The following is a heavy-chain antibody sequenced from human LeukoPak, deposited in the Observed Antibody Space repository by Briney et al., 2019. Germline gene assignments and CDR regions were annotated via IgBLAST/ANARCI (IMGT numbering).Heavy chain of an antibody. J-gene: IGHJ6*02. CDR1: GGTFSSYA. D-gene: IGHD6-13*01. CDR2: IIPILGIA. Sequence: GSSVMVSCKASGGTFSSYAISWVRQAPGQGLEWMGRIIPILGIANYAQKFQGRVTITADKSTSTAYMELSSLRSEDTAVYYCARDRVAAAGTGGYYGMDVWGQGTTVTVSS. V-gene: IGHV1-69*04. CDR3: ARDRVAAAGTGGYYGMDV.